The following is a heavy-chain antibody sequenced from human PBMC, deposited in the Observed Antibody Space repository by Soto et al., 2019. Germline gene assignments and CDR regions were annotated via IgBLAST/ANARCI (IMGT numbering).Heavy chain of an antibody. V-gene: IGHV4-61*01. Sequence: QVQLQESGPGLVKPSETLSLTCTVSGGSVSSGSYYWSWIRQPPGKGLEWIGYIYYSGSTNYNPYLKSRVTISVDTSKNQFSLKLSSVTAADTAVYYCARGEPFQHWGQGTLVTVSS. CDR1: GGSVSSGSYY. CDR3: ARGEPFQH. CDR2: IYYSGST. J-gene: IGHJ1*01. D-gene: IGHD1-26*01.